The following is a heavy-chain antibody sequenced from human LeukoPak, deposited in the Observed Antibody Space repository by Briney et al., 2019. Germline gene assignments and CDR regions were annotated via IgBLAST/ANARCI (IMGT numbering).Heavy chain of an antibody. CDR1: GYTFTGYY. V-gene: IGHV1-2*04. D-gene: IGHD3-9*01. CDR2: INPNSGGT. Sequence: ASVKVSCKASGYTFTGYYMHWVRQAPGQGLEWMGWINPNSGGTNYAQKFQGWVTMTRDTSISTAYMELSRLRSDDTAVYYCARDITGYSSDYYYYGMDVWGQGTTVTVSS. J-gene: IGHJ6*02. CDR3: ARDITGYSSDYYYYGMDV.